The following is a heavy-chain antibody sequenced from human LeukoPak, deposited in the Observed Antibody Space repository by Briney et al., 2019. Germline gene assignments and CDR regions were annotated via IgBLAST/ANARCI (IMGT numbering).Heavy chain of an antibody. Sequence: SQTLSLTRAVSGGSISSGGYSWSWIRQPPGKGLEWVGYIYHSGSTYYNPSLKSRVTISVDRSKNQFSLKLSSVTAADTAVYYCARGVHDVRGAHYYYGMDVWGQGTTVTVSS. CDR2: IYHSGST. J-gene: IGHJ6*02. CDR3: ARGVHDVRGAHYYYGMDV. D-gene: IGHD3-10*01. V-gene: IGHV4-30-2*01. CDR1: GGSISSGGYS.